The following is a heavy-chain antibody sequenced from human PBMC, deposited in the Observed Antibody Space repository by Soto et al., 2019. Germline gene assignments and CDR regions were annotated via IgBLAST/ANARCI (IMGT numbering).Heavy chain of an antibody. CDR2: IKQDGSEK. Sequence: AGGSLRLSCAASGFTLSSHWMSWVRQAPGKGLEWVANIKQDGSEKYYVDSVKGRFTNSRDNSKNSLYLQMNSLRAEDTAVYDCARRMTMVTSGSAFDIWGLGTMVTVS. CDR1: GFTLSSHW. J-gene: IGHJ3*02. D-gene: IGHD4-17*01. V-gene: IGHV3-7*01. CDR3: ARRMTMVTSGSAFDI.